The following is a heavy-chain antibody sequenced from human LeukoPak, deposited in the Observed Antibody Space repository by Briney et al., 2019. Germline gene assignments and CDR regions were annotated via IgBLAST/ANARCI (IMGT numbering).Heavy chain of an antibody. V-gene: IGHV4-4*07. Sequence: SETLSLTCTVSGGSISSYYWSWIRQPAGKGLEWIGRIYTSGSTNYNPSLKSRVTMSVDTSKNQFSLKLSSVTAADTAVYYCAGYSNYEDYFDYWGQGTLVTVSS. CDR1: GGSISSYY. CDR2: IYTSGST. CDR3: AGYSNYEDYFDY. D-gene: IGHD4-11*01. J-gene: IGHJ4*02.